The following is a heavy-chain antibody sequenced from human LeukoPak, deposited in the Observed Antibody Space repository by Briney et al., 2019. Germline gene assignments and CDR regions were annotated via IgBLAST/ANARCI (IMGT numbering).Heavy chain of an antibody. D-gene: IGHD3-16*01. Sequence: PGGSLRLSCAAPGFAFSGYWMSGVRQSPGKGLEWVANIKQDGSEKYYVDSVKGRFTISRDNAKNSVFLQMNSLRAEDTAVYFCASDGGPFDHWGQGTQVTVSS. CDR2: IKQDGSEK. CDR3: ASDGGPFDH. J-gene: IGHJ4*02. V-gene: IGHV3-7*01. CDR1: GFAFSGYW.